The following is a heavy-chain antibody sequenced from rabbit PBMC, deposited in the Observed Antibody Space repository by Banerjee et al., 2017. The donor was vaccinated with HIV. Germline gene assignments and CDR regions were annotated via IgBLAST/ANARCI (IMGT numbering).Heavy chain of an antibody. CDR2: IYPDYAIT. CDR1: GIDPSSFA. Sequence: QEQLEESGGGLVKPGGTLTLSCKASGIDPSSFAISWVRQAPGKGLEWIAFIYPDYAITDYASWVNGRFTISLDNAQNTVTLQMTSLTAADTATYFCARGGVGTTYPYGGMDLWGPGTLVTVS. CDR3: ARGGVGTTYPYGGMDL. J-gene: IGHJ6*01. D-gene: IGHD8-1*01. V-gene: IGHV1S47*01.